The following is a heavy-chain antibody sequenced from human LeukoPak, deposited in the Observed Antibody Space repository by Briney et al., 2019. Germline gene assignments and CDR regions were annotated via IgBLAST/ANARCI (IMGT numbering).Heavy chain of an antibody. CDR3: ARAPHDY. V-gene: IGHV3-7*01. CDR1: VFTFTRYR. Sequence: GGSLRLSRAPSVFTFTRYRTSSGPATPEGRGEWVSNIKEEGSEKYYVDSVKGRFNISRDNAKNSLYLQMNSLGAEDTAVYCCARAPHDYWGQGTLVTVSS. J-gene: IGHJ4*02. CDR2: IKEEGSEK.